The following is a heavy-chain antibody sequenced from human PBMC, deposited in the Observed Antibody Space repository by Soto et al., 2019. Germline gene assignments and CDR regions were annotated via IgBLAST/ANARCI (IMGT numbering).Heavy chain of an antibody. CDR3: ARGGGLEGELLDY. D-gene: IGHD1-26*01. CDR2: ISYDGSNK. J-gene: IGHJ4*02. V-gene: IGHV3-30*03. Sequence: QVQLVESGGGVVQPGRSLRLSCAASGFTFSSYGMHWVRQAPGKGLEWVAVISYDGSNKYYADSVKGRFTISRDNSKNTLYLQMNSLRAEDTAVYYCARGGGLEGELLDYWGQGTLVTVSS. CDR1: GFTFSSYG.